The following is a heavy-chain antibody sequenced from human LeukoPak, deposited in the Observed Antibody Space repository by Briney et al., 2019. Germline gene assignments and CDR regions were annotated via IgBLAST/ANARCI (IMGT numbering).Heavy chain of an antibody. CDR3: ARVGFDWLLPYYYYYYMDV. Sequence: SVTVSCKASGGTFSSYAISWVGQAPGQGLEWMGGIIPIFGTANYAQKFQGRVTITTDESTSTAYMELRSLRSGDTAVYYCARVGFDWLLPYYYYYYMDVWGKGTTVTVSS. J-gene: IGHJ6*03. CDR1: GGTFSSYA. CDR2: IIPIFGTA. V-gene: IGHV1-69*05. D-gene: IGHD3-9*01.